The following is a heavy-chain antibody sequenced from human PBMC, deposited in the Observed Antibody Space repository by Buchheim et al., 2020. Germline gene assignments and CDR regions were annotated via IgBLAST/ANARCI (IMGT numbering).Heavy chain of an antibody. D-gene: IGHD1-26*01. CDR1: GGSFSGHY. CDR3: AGVGLVWRWFDP. V-gene: IGHV4-34*01. J-gene: IGHJ5*02. Sequence: QVQLQQWGAGLLKPSETLSLTCAVSGGSFSGHYWSWVRQAPGKGLEWIGEINHSGNTNYNPSLKGRATISIDTSRNHFSPNLSSVTAADTAVYYCAGVGLVWRWFDPWGQGTL. CDR2: INHSGNT.